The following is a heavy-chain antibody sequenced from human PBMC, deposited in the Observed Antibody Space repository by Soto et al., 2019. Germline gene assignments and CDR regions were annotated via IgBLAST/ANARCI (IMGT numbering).Heavy chain of an antibody. CDR1: GGSISSSSYY. V-gene: IGHV4-39*01. CDR2: IYYSGST. CDR3: ARQGLSKASNWFDP. J-gene: IGHJ5*02. D-gene: IGHD2-21*02. Sequence: QSQTLSLTCTVSGGSISSSSYYWGWIRQPPGQGLEWIGSIYYSGSTYYNPSLKSRVTISVDTSKNQFSLKLSSVTAADTAVYYCARQGLSKASNWFDPWGQGTLITVSS.